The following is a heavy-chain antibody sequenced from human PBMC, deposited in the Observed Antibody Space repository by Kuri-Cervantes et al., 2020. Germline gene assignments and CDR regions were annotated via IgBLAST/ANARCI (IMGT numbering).Heavy chain of an antibody. J-gene: IGHJ4*02. Sequence: GESLKISCAASGFTFSSYAMSWVRQAPGKGLEWVSAISGSGGSTYYADSVKGRFTIFRDNSKNTLYLQMNSLRAEDTAVYYCAKDQIGGLAYYFDYWGQGTLVTVSS. D-gene: IGHD3-10*01. CDR3: AKDQIGGLAYYFDY. V-gene: IGHV3-23*01. CDR2: ISGSGGST. CDR1: GFTFSSYA.